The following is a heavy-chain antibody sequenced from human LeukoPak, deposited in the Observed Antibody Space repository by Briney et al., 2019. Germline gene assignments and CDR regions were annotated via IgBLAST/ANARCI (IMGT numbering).Heavy chain of an antibody. J-gene: IGHJ4*02. D-gene: IGHD6-13*01. CDR1: GFTFSSYG. CDR2: IRYDGSNK. CDR3: ARGIGSSTWPLAL. Sequence: PGGSLRLSCAASGFTFSSYGMHWVRQAPGKGLEWVAFIRYDGSNKYYADSVKGRFTISRDNSKNTLYLQLNSLRAEDTAVYYCARGIGSSTWPLALWGQGTLVTVSS. V-gene: IGHV3-30*02.